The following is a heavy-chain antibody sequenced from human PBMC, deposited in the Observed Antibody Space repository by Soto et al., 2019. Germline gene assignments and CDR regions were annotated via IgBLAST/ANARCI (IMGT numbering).Heavy chain of an antibody. V-gene: IGHV3-48*04. CDR1: GFTFSSYS. Sequence: GGSLRLSCAASGFTFSSYSMNWVRQAPGKGLEWVSYYMDSVRGRFTVSRDNAKNSLYLQINSLRAEDTAVYYCARISLVVPGSLYWCFDLWGRGTLVTVSS. CDR3: ARISLVVPGSLYWCFDL. D-gene: IGHD3-22*01. J-gene: IGHJ2*01.